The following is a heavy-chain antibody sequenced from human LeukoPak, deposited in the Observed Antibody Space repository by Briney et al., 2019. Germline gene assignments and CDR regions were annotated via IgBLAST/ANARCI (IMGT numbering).Heavy chain of an antibody. CDR1: GFAFATYA. Sequence: GGSLRLSCAASGFAFATYAMSWVRQAPGKGLEWVAVISYDGSNKYYADSVKGRFTISRDNSKNTLYLQMNSLRAEDTAVYYCARWPYSSSWYYFDYWGQGTLVTVSS. CDR2: ISYDGSNK. J-gene: IGHJ4*02. V-gene: IGHV3-30-3*01. CDR3: ARWPYSSSWYYFDY. D-gene: IGHD6-13*01.